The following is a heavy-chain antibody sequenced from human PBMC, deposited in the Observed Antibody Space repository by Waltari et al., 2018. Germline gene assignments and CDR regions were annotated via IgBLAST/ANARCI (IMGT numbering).Heavy chain of an antibody. CDR1: GFTFSRYW. J-gene: IGHJ4*02. CDR3: ARDLDWVLFDY. Sequence: EVQLVESGGGLVQPGGSLRLSCEASGFTFSRYWMHWVRQVPGKGRVWVSRIKTDGSTTAYADAVKGRFTISRDNAKNTLYLQMHSLRAEDTAVYFCARDLDWVLFDYWGQGTLVTVAS. D-gene: IGHD3-9*01. V-gene: IGHV3-74*01. CDR2: IKTDGSTT.